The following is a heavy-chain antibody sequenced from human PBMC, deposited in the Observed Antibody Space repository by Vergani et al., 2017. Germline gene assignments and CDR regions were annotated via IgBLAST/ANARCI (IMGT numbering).Heavy chain of an antibody. V-gene: IGHV3-30*18. J-gene: IGHJ4*02. CDR2: ISYDGDTT. D-gene: IGHD1-1*01. CDR3: AKFPLNITTPDRGDF. Sequence: HVQMVESGGGVVQPGRSLRLSCAVSGFRFSDYDMHWVRQAPGRGLEWVALISYDGDTTYYEDSVKGRFTISRDNSKNTLFLQMHSLGVEDTALYYCAKFPLNITTPDRGDFWGQGSLVTVSS. CDR1: GFRFSDYD.